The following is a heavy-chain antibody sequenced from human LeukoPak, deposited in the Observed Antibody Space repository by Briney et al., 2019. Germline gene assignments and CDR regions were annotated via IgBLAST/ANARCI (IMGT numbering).Heavy chain of an antibody. CDR2: ISGSGGRT. Sequence: GGSLRLSCAASGFTFSSYAMSWVRQAPGKGLEWVSSISGSGGRTYYADSVKGRFTISRDNSKNTLYLQMNSLRAEDTAVYYCAKIHYYGSGSYLGSFDYWGQGTLVTVSS. CDR3: AKIHYYGSGSYLGSFDY. CDR1: GFTFSSYA. V-gene: IGHV3-23*01. J-gene: IGHJ4*02. D-gene: IGHD3-10*01.